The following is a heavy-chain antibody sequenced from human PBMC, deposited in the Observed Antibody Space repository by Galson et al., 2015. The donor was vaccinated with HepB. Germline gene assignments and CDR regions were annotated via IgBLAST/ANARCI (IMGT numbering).Heavy chain of an antibody. J-gene: IGHJ3*02. Sequence: SVKVSCKASGYTFTSYAMNWVRQAPGQGLEWMGWINTNTGNPTYAQGFTGRFVFSLDTSVSTAYLQISSLKAEDTAVYYCASHSQYSSGWYSPYHDAFDIWGQGTMVTVSS. CDR1: GYTFTSYA. CDR3: ASHSQYSSGWYSPYHDAFDI. D-gene: IGHD6-19*01. CDR2: INTNTGNP. V-gene: IGHV7-4-1*02.